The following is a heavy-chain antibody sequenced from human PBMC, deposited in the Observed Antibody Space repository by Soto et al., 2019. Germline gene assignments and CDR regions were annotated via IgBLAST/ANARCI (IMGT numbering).Heavy chain of an antibody. Sequence: SETLSLTCTVSGGSISSGGYYWSWIRQHPGKGLEWIGYIYYSGSTYYNPSLKSRVTISVDTSKNQFSLKLSSVTAADTAVYYCARASRGGYSGYDNLDYWGQGTLVTVPQ. D-gene: IGHD5-12*01. CDR1: GGSISSGGYY. CDR2: IYYSGST. CDR3: ARASRGGYSGYDNLDY. V-gene: IGHV4-31*03. J-gene: IGHJ4*02.